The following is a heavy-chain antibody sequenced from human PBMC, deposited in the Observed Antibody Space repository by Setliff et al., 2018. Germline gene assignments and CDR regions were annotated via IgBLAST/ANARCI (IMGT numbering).Heavy chain of an antibody. D-gene: IGHD6-6*01. J-gene: IGHJ4*02. CDR3: ARGMSVAPYYSDY. CDR2: ISYDGSNK. Sequence: GGSLRLSCAASGFTFSSYAMHWVRQAPGKGLEWVAVISYDGSNKYYADSVKGRFTISRDNSKNTLYLQMNSLRAEDTAVYYCARGMSVAPYYSDYWGLGTLVTVSS. CDR1: GFTFSSYA. V-gene: IGHV3-30*04.